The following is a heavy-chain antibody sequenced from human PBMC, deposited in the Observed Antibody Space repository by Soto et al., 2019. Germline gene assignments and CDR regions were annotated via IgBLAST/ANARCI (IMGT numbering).Heavy chain of an antibody. V-gene: IGHV3-48*02. CDR1: GFTFSSYS. CDR2: ISSSSSTI. D-gene: IGHD3-10*01. CDR3: ARDHGSMVRGVTPSGMDV. J-gene: IGHJ6*02. Sequence: EVQLVASGGGLVQPGGSLRLSCAASGFTFSSYSMNWVRQAPGKGLEWVSYISSSSSTIYYADSVKGRCTISRDNAKNSLFLHMNSLRDEDTAVYYCARDHGSMVRGVTPSGMDVWGQRTTVTVSS.